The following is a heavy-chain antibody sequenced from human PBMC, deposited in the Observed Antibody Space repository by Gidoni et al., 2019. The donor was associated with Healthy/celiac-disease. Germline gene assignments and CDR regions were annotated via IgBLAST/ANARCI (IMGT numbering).Heavy chain of an antibody. CDR2: ISYDGSNK. V-gene: IGHV3-30*01. J-gene: IGHJ6*03. Sequence: QVQLVESGGGVVQPGRSLRLSCAASGFTFSSYAMHWVRQAPGKGLEWVAVISYDGSNKYYADSVKGRFTISRDNSKNTLYLQMNSLRAEDTAVYYCASRGYGSGSPPRYYYYYMDVWGKGTTVTVSS. CDR1: GFTFSSYA. D-gene: IGHD3-10*01. CDR3: ASRGYGSGSPPRYYYYYMDV.